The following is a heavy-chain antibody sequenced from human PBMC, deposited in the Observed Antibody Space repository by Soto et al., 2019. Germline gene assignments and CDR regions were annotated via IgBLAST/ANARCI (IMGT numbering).Heavy chain of an antibody. CDR3: ARASPYSSGWDNWFDP. CDR1: GGSISSYY. Sequence: SETLSLTCTVSGGSISSYYWSWIRQPPGKGLEWIGYIYYSGSTNYNPSLKSRVTISVDTSKNQFSLKLSSVTAADTAVYYCARASPYSSGWDNWFDPWGQGPLVTVSS. J-gene: IGHJ5*02. V-gene: IGHV4-59*01. D-gene: IGHD6-19*01. CDR2: IYYSGST.